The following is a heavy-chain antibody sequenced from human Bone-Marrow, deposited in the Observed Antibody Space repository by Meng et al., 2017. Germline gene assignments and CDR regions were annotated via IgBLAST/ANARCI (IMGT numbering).Heavy chain of an antibody. Sequence: SETLSLTCTVSGGSISSYYWSWIRQPPGKGLEWIGYIYYSGSTNYNPSLKSRVTISVDTSKNQFSLKLSSVTDADTAVYYCASGARTGRNYFDYWGQGTLVTGS. CDR2: IYYSGST. J-gene: IGHJ4*02. CDR3: ASGARTGRNYFDY. D-gene: IGHD3/OR15-3a*01. CDR1: GGSISSYY. V-gene: IGHV4-59*01.